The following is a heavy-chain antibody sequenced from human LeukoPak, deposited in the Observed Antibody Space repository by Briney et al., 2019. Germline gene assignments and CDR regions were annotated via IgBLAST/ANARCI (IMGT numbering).Heavy chain of an antibody. Sequence: GGSLRLSCAVSGFTFSASGMHWVRQAPRKGLEWVSYISNDNCIIQYGDSVKARFTISKDNVKNSLFLQMNSLRADDTAVYFCVTDWPVWWGQGTLVTVSS. V-gene: IGHV3-48*01. CDR1: GFTFSASG. J-gene: IGHJ4*02. CDR2: ISNDNCII. D-gene: IGHD3-16*01. CDR3: VTDWPVW.